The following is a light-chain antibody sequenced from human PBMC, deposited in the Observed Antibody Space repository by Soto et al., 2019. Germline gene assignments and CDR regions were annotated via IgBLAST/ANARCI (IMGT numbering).Light chain of an antibody. V-gene: IGLV2-8*01. J-gene: IGLJ1*01. CDR3: TSYAGINGLP. CDR1: SGDIGAYDY. Sequence: QSVLTQPPSASGSPGQSVTISCAGTSGDIGAYDYVSWYQHHPGKAPKLMILEVTKRPSGVPARFSASKSGNTASLTVSGLQTEDEADYYCTSYAGINGLPFGSGTKVTVL. CDR2: EVT.